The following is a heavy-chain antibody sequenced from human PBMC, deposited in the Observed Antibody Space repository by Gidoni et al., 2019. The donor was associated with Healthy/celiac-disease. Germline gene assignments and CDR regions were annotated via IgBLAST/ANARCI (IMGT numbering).Heavy chain of an antibody. V-gene: IGHV1-24*01. J-gene: IGHJ6*02. D-gene: IGHD3-10*01. CDR3: ATEGGLWFGEPNGVYYGMDV. CDR1: GYTLTELS. CDR2: FDPEDGET. Sequence: QVQLVQSGAEVKKPGASVKVSCKVSGYTLTELSMHWVRQAPGKGLEWMGCFDPEDGETIYAQKFQGRVTMTEDTSTDTAYMELSSLRSEDTAVYYCATEGGLWFGEPNGVYYGMDVWGQGTTVTVSS.